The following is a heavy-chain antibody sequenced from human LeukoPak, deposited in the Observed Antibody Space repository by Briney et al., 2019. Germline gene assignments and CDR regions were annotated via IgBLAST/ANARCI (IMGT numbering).Heavy chain of an antibody. D-gene: IGHD6-13*01. V-gene: IGHV1-69*06. Sequence: SVKVSCKASGGTFSSYAISWVRQAPGQGLEWMGGIIPIFGTANYAQKFQGRVTITADKSTSTAYMELSSLRSEDTAVYYCATSGYSSSSLRWFDPWGQGTLVTVSS. J-gene: IGHJ5*02. CDR3: ATSGYSSSSLRWFDP. CDR1: GGTFSSYA. CDR2: IIPIFGTA.